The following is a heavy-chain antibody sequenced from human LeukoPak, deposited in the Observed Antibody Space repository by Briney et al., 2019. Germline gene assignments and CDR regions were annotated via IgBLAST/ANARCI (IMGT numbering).Heavy chain of an antibody. CDR2: VDYSGST. Sequence: PSETLSLTCSVSGGSVSSGIYYWSWIRQPPGKGLEWIGHVDYSGSTSYNPSLKRRVTISLDTSKNQFSLKVMYLTAADTAVYYCARGIRTGYGYWGQGTQVTVSS. V-gene: IGHV4-61*01. CDR3: ARGIRTGYGY. J-gene: IGHJ4*02. D-gene: IGHD1-1*01. CDR1: GGSVSSGIYY.